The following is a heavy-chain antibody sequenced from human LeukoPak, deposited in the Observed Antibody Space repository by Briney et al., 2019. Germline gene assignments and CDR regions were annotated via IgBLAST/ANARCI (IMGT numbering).Heavy chain of an antibody. CDR3: TRVSGRLLGLFDY. Sequence: SSETLSLTCSVSGGSISSSSFYWGWIRQPPGKGLECIGTIYYSGSTNYNPSLKSRVTISVDTSKNQFSLKLSSVTAADTAVYYCTRVSGRLLGLFDYWGQGTLVTVSS. J-gene: IGHJ4*02. CDR2: IYYSGST. CDR1: GGSISSSSFY. D-gene: IGHD1-14*01. V-gene: IGHV4-39*07.